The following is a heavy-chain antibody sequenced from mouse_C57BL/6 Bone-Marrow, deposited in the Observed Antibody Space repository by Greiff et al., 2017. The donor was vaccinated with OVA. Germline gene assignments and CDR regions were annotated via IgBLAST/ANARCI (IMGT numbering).Heavy chain of an antibody. CDR3: ARHEEYYYGPRVWFAY. Sequence: VQRVESGAELVKPGASVKLSCKASGYTFTEYTIHWVKQRSGQGLEWIGWFYPGSGSIKYNEKFKDKATLTADKSSSTVYMELSRLTSEDSAVYFCARHEEYYYGPRVWFAYWGQGTLVTVSA. J-gene: IGHJ3*01. D-gene: IGHD2-1*01. CDR2: FYPGSGSI. V-gene: IGHV1-62-2*01. CDR1: GYTFTEYT.